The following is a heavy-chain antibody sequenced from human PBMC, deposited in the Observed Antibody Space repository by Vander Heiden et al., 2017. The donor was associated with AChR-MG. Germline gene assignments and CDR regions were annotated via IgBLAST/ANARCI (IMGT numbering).Heavy chain of an antibody. Sequence: QVQLVQSGAEVKKPGSSVKVSCKASGGTFSSYAISWVRQAPGQGLEWMGGIIPILGTANYAQKFQGRVTITADESTSTAYMELSSLRSEDTAVYYCARDTDIVVVPAAIRHYYYYGMDVWGQGTTVTVSS. D-gene: IGHD2-2*01. CDR3: ARDTDIVVVPAAIRHYYYYGMDV. CDR1: GGTFSSYA. CDR2: IIPILGTA. J-gene: IGHJ6*02. V-gene: IGHV1-69*01.